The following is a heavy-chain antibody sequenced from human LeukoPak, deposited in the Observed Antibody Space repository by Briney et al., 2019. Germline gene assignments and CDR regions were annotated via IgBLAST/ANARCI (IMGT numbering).Heavy chain of an antibody. CDR1: GFTFRTCS. CDR2: TGGSGSFI. Sequence: GGSLRLSCAASGFTFRTCSINWVRQAPGKGLEWVASTGGSGSFIYYAESVKGRFTISRDNAKNSVYLQLSSLRVEDTAVYYCARFLATWDYYYMDVWGTGTTVIVSS. V-gene: IGHV3-48*01. D-gene: IGHD3-3*01. CDR3: ARFLATWDYYYMDV. J-gene: IGHJ6*03.